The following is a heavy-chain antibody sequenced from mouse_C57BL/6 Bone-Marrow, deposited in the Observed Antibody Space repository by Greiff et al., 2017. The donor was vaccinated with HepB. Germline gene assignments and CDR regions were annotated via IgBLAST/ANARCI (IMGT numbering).Heavy chain of an antibody. CDR1: GYTLTTYP. CDR3: ASGYYGSSYAMDY. V-gene: IGHV1-47*01. Sequence: QVQLQQSGAELVKPGASVKMSCKASGYTLTTYPIEWMKQNHGKSLEWIGNFHPYTDDTKYNEKFKGKSTLTVEKSFSTVYLELSRITSDDSAVYYCASGYYGSSYAMDYWGQGTSVTVSS. CDR2: FHPYTDDT. J-gene: IGHJ4*01. D-gene: IGHD1-1*01.